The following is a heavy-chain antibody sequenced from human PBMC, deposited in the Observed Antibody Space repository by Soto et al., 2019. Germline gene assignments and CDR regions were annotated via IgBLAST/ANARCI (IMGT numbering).Heavy chain of an antibody. D-gene: IGHD6-19*01. CDR1: SGPFSGYY. V-gene: IGHV4-34*01. CDR3: ARAPKVSGSSQTRPDF. Sequence: SETLSLTCSIYSGPFSGYYWSWIRQPPGKGLEWIGEISQSGNTNYSPSLKSRVSISIDTSKKQFSLNLASVSAADTAVYYCARAPKVSGSSQTRPDFWGQGXLVTVSS. J-gene: IGHJ4*02. CDR2: ISQSGNT.